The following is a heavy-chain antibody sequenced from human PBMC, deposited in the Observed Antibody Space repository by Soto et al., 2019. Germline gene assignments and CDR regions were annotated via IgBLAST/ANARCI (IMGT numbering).Heavy chain of an antibody. D-gene: IGHD3-3*01. V-gene: IGHV3-30-3*01. CDR2: ISYDGSNK. CDR1: GFTFSSYA. CDR3: ASRSGGFWSGYLDY. J-gene: IGHJ4*02. Sequence: PGGSLRLSCAASGFTFSSYAMHWVRQAPGKGLEWVAVISYDGSNKYYADSVKVRFTISRDNAKNTLYLQMNSLSAEDTAVYYCASRSGGFWSGYLDYWGQGTLVTVSS.